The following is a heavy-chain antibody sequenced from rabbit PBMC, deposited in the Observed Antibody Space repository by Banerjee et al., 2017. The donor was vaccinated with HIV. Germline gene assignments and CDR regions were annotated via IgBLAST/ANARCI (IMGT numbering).Heavy chain of an antibody. CDR1: GFSFSNKYV. D-gene: IGHD6-1*01. CDR2: INTSSGNT. Sequence: QEQLVEYGGDLVKPGASLTLTCKASGFSFSNKYVMCWVRQAPGKGLEWIACINTSSGNTVYASWAKGRFTISKTSSTTVTLQMTSLTAADTATYFCARARGYYTYGYVDFTFATGLNLWGQGTLVTVS. J-gene: IGHJ4*01. V-gene: IGHV1S45*01. CDR3: ARARGYYTYGYVDFTFATGLNL.